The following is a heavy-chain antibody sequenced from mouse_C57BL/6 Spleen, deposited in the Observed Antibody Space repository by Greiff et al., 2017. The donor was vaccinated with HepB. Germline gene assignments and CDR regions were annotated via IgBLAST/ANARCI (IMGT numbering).Heavy chain of an antibody. Sequence: VNVVESGPGLVQPSQSLSITCTVSGFSLTSYGVHWVRQSPGKGLEWLGVIWSGGSTDYNAAFISRLSISKDNSKSQVFFKMNSLQADDTAIYYCARNYLGRDYYAMDYWGQGTSVTVSS. CDR1: GFSLTSYG. CDR2: IWSGGST. J-gene: IGHJ4*01. CDR3: ARNYLGRDYYAMDY. D-gene: IGHD4-1*01. V-gene: IGHV2-2*01.